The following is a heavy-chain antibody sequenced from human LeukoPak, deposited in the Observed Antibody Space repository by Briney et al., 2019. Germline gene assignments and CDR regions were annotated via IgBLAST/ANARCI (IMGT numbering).Heavy chain of an antibody. D-gene: IGHD5-18*01. V-gene: IGHV1-18*01. CDR3: ARDRRGYSYGNIDY. Sequence: ASVKVSCKASGYTFTSYGISWVRQAPGQGLEWMGWISAYSGNTNYAQKLQGRVTMTTDTSTSTAYMELRSLRSDDTAVYYCARDRRGYSYGNIDYWGQGTLVTVSS. CDR1: GYTFTSYG. J-gene: IGHJ4*02. CDR2: ISAYSGNT.